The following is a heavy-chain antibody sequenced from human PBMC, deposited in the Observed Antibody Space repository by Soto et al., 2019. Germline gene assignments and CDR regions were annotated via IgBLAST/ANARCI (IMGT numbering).Heavy chain of an antibody. CDR3: ARDWRAGRRVPAAIAYYYYGMDV. V-gene: IGHV1-46*01. D-gene: IGHD2-2*02. J-gene: IGHJ6*02. CDR1: GYTFTSYY. Sequence: AASVKVSCKASGYTFTSYYMHWVRQAPGQGLEWMGIINPSGGSTSYAQKFQGRVTMTRDTSTSTVYMELSSLRSEDTAVYYCARDWRAGRRVPAAIAYYYYGMDVWGQGTTVTVSS. CDR2: INPSGGST.